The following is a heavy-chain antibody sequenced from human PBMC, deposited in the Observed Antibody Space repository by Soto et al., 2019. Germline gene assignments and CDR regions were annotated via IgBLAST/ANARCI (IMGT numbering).Heavy chain of an antibody. D-gene: IGHD7-27*01. J-gene: IGHJ3*02. CDR3: ARVWGIENAFDI. V-gene: IGHV3-53*01. CDR1: GFTVSSSY. CDR2: IYAGGTT. Sequence: EVQLVESGGGLIQPGGSLRLSCAVSGFTVSSSYMSWVRQAPGKGLEWVSIIYAGGTTYYADSVKGRFTISRDNSRNTLYPQMNSLRADDTAVYYCARVWGIENAFDIWGQGSKVTVSS.